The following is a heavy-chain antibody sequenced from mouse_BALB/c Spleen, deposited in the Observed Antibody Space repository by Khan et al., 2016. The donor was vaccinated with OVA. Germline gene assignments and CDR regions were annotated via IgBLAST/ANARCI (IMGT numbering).Heavy chain of an antibody. Sequence: EVQLVESGPGLVKPSQSLSLTCTVTGYSITSDYSWNWIRQFPGNRLEWMGYISYSGSTSYTPSLKSRISITRDTSKHQFFLQLNSVTAEDKATYYCARGRGYWGQGTLVTVSA. CDR3: ARGRGY. CDR2: ISYSGST. CDR1: GYSITSDYS. V-gene: IGHV3-2*02. J-gene: IGHJ3*02. D-gene: IGHD3-3*01.